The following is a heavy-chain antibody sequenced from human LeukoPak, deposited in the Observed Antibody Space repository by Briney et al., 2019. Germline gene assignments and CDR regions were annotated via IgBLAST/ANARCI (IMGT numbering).Heavy chain of an antibody. V-gene: IGHV3-23*01. CDR3: ANEYSKGDV. D-gene: IGHD4-11*01. Sequence: GGSLRLSCAASGFTFPNYVMSWVRQAPGKGLEWVSGISGRGGDTYYADSVKGRFTISRDNSKNTLYLQMNSPRAEDAAVYYCANEYSKGDVWGQGTMVTVSS. J-gene: IGHJ3*01. CDR1: GFTFPNYV. CDR2: ISGRGGDT.